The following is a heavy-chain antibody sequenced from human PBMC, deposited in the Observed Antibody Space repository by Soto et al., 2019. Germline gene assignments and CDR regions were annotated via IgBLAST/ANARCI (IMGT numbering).Heavy chain of an antibody. CDR3: VLRVRGVINY. D-gene: IGHD3-10*01. CDR1: GFTFSDHY. J-gene: IGHJ4*02. Sequence: EVQLVESGGGLVQPGGSLRLSCATSGFTFSDHYLEWVREAPGKGLEWVGRSRNRAQSYTTEYAATVKGRFTISRDDSKNSLYLQVNSLTTDDAAVYYCVLRVRGVINYWGQGTLVTVSS. CDR2: SRNRAQSYTT. V-gene: IGHV3-72*01.